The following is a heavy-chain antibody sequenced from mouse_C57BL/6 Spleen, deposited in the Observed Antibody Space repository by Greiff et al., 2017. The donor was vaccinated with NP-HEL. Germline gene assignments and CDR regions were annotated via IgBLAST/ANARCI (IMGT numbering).Heavy chain of an antibody. CDR1: GYAFSSYW. CDR3: ARDVFYAMDY. CDR2: IYPGDGDT. V-gene: IGHV1-80*01. Sequence: QVHVKQSGAELVKPGASVKISCKASGYAFSSYWMNWVKQRPGKGLEWIGQIYPGDGDTNYNGKFKGKATLTADKSSSTAYMQLSSLTSEDSAVYFCARDVFYAMDYWGQGTSVTVSS. J-gene: IGHJ4*01.